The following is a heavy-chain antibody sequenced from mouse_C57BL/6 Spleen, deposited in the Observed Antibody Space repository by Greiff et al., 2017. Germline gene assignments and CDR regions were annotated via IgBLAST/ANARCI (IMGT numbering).Heavy chain of an antibody. V-gene: IGHV6-3*01. CDR2: IRLKSDNYAT. D-gene: IGHD1-1*01. J-gene: IGHJ2*01. Sequence: DVMLVESGGGLVQPGGSMKLSCVASGFTFSNYWMNWVRQSPEKGLEWVAQIRLKSDNYATHYAESVKGRFTISRDDSKSSVYLQMNNLRAEDTGIYYCTGGGSSSYYFDYWGQGTTLTVSS. CDR1: GFTFSNYW. CDR3: TGGGSSSYYFDY.